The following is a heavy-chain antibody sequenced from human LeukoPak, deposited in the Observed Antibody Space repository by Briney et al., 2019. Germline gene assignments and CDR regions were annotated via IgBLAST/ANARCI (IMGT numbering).Heavy chain of an antibody. Sequence: GGSLRLSCAASGFTFSSYAMSWVRQAPGKGLEWVSAISGSGGSTYYADSVKGRFTISRDNSKNTLYLQMNSLRAEDTAVYYCAKQKGAYDSSGYYYGARAFDTWGQGTMVTVSS. CDR1: GFTFSSYA. CDR2: ISGSGGST. D-gene: IGHD3-22*01. CDR3: AKQKGAYDSSGYYYGARAFDT. V-gene: IGHV3-23*01. J-gene: IGHJ3*02.